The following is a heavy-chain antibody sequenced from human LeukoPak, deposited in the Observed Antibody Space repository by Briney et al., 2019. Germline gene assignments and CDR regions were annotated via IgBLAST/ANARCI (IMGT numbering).Heavy chain of an antibody. CDR1: GYTFTSYG. CDR3: ARDHSGYGSLASGY. J-gene: IGHJ4*02. CDR2: ISAYNGNT. D-gene: IGHD5-12*01. Sequence: ASVKVTCKASGYTFTSYGISWVRQAPGQGLEWMGWISAYNGNTNYAQKLQGRVTTTTDTSTSTAYMELSSLRSDDTAVYYCARDHSGYGSLASGYWGQGTLVTVSS. V-gene: IGHV1-18*01.